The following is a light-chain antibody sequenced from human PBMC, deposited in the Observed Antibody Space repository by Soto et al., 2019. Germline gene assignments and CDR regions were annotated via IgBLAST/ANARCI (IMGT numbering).Light chain of an antibody. CDR3: QQRSNWLALT. Sequence: EIVLTQSPATLSLSPGERATLSCRASKSVSSYLAWYQQKPGQAPRLLIYDASNRATGIPARFSGSGSGTDFTLTISSLEPVDFAVYYCQQRSNWLALTFGGGTKVEIK. V-gene: IGKV3-11*01. CDR2: DAS. CDR1: KSVSSY. J-gene: IGKJ4*01.